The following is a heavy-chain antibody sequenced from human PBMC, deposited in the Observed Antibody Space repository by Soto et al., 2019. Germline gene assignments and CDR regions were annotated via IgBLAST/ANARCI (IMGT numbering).Heavy chain of an antibody. CDR1: RAFINSGGFY. D-gene: IGHD3-10*01. CDR3: ASTYYNLNSGPLDY. CDR2: IFHSGST. V-gene: IGHV4-31*03. Sequence: TLSLTCSVSRAFINSGGFYYSWIRQPPGKGLEWLGYIFHSGSTLYTPSLRGRLTLSADTSRNQLSLHLTSVTAADTAVYYCASTYYNLNSGPLDYWGRGTLVTVSS. J-gene: IGHJ4*02.